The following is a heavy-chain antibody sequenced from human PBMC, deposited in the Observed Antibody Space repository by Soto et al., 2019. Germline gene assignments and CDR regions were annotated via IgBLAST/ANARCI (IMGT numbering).Heavy chain of an antibody. J-gene: IGHJ4*02. Sequence: QVHLQQWGAGQLKPSETLSLTCAVYGGSFSGYYWSWIRQPPGRGLGGMGEINHSGSTNYSPSLKSRVAISVDTSKNQFSLKLSSVTAADTAVYYCAAFHVLLWFGESPNRHLQYWGQGTLVTVSS. V-gene: IGHV4-34*01. CDR2: INHSGST. D-gene: IGHD3-10*01. CDR3: AAFHVLLWFGESPNRHLQY. CDR1: GGSFSGYY.